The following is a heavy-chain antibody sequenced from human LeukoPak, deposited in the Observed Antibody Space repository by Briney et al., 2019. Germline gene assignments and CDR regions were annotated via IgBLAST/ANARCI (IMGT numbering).Heavy chain of an antibody. J-gene: IGHJ5*02. CDR2: IFYSGGT. D-gene: IGHD3-10*01. V-gene: IGHV4-39*01. CDR3: ARHVGFITMVRGVINNNWFDP. Sequence: KPSETLSLTCTVSGGSINTPNYYWGWIRQTPGKGLEWIGNIFYSGGTYYSPSLTSRVTISLDTSRNQFSLKLNSVTAADTAVYYCARHVGFITMVRGVINNNWFDPWGQGTLVTVSS. CDR1: GGSINTPNYY.